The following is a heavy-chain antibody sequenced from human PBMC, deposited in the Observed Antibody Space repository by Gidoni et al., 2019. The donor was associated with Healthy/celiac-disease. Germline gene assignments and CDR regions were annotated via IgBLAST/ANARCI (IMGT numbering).Heavy chain of an antibody. CDR1: GFTFSNAW. J-gene: IGHJ5*02. D-gene: IGHD4-17*01. Sequence: EVQLVESGGGLVKPGGSLRLSCAASGFTFSNAWMSGVGQAPGKGLEWGGRSKSKTDGGTTDYAAPVKGRFTISRDDSKNTLYLQMNSLKTEDTAVYYCTTEFYGDFTGGFDPWGQGTLVTVSS. V-gene: IGHV3-15*01. CDR2: SKSKTDGGTT. CDR3: TTEFYGDFTGGFDP.